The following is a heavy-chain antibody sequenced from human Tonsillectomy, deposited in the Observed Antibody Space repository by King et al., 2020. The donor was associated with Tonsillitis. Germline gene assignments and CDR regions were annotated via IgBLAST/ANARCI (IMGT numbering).Heavy chain of an antibody. Sequence: LQLQESGSGLVKPSQTLSLTCAVSGGSISSGGYSWSWIRQPPGAGLEWIGHIYPSGSTHYNPSLKSRVTISLDASKNQFSLRLTSVTAADTAVYYCARVKDCDDHAFDHWGQGTLVTIS. CDR1: GGSISSGGYS. CDR3: ARVKDCDDHAFDH. D-gene: IGHD2-21*02. CDR2: IYPSGST. V-gene: IGHV4-30-2*01. J-gene: IGHJ4*02.